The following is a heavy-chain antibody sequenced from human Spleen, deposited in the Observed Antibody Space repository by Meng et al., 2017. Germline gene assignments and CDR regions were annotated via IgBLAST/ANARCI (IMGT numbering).Heavy chain of an antibody. D-gene: IGHD1-26*01. CDR3: AKDETWSYDY. CDR2: INQDGSKK. V-gene: IGHV3-7*01. Sequence: GGSLRLSCAASGFSVTSNYMRWVRQAPGKGLEWVANINQDGSKKYYVDSVEGRFTISRDNAKNSLYLQMNSLRAEDTAVYSCAKDETWSYDYWGQGTLVTVSS. J-gene: IGHJ4*02. CDR1: GFSVTSNY.